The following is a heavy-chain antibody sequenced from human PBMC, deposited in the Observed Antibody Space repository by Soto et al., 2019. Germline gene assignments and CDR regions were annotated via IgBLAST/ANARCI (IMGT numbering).Heavy chain of an antibody. V-gene: IGHV1-2*04. J-gene: IGHJ4*02. CDR2: INPNSGVT. CDR3: ARGVSGWSPFDL. Sequence: ASVKVSCKASGYTFTDYYVHWVLQAPGQGLEWMGWINPNSGVTNYAQKFQGWVTLTRDTSVSTAYMELNRLKSDDTAGFFCARGVSGWSPFDLWGQGTLVTVSS. CDR1: GYTFTDYY. D-gene: IGHD6-19*01.